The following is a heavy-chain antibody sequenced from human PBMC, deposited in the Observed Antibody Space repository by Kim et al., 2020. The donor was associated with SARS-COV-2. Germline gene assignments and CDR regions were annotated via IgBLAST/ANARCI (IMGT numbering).Heavy chain of an antibody. J-gene: IGHJ6*02. Sequence: ASVKVSCKASGYTFTSYGISWVRQAPGQGLEWMGWISAYNGNTNYAQKLQGRVTMTTDTSTSTAYMELRSLRSDDTAVYYCARDHEAIVVVPAAIVYYYGMDVWGQGTTVTVSS. CDR1: GYTFTSYG. V-gene: IGHV1-18*01. D-gene: IGHD2-2*01. CDR3: ARDHEAIVVVPAAIVYYYGMDV. CDR2: ISAYNGNT.